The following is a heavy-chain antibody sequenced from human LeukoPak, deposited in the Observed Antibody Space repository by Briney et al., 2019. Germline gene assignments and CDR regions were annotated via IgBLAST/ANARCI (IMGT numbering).Heavy chain of an antibody. J-gene: IGHJ5*02. CDR3: AKDPQRVWGYSYGFWFDP. Sequence: PGGSLRLSCAASGFTFSSYAMSWVRQAPGKGLEWVSAISGSGGSTYYADSVKGRFTISRDNSKNTLYLQMNSLRAEDTAVYYCAKDPQRVWGYSYGFWFDPWGQGTLVTVSS. CDR1: GFTFSSYA. V-gene: IGHV3-23*01. D-gene: IGHD5-18*01. CDR2: ISGSGGST.